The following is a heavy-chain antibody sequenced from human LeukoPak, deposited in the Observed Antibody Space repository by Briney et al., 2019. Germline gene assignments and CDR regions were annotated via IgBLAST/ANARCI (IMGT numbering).Heavy chain of an antibody. CDR3: ARGEFDGGVYFDY. CDR2: IYYSGTT. V-gene: IGHV4-59*12. J-gene: IGHJ4*02. D-gene: IGHD3-16*01. CDR1: GGSISNYY. Sequence: SETLSLTCTVSGGSISNYYWNWIRQPPGKGLEWIGYIYYSGTTNYNPSLKSRVSMSVDTSKNQFSLKLSSVTAADTAVYYCARGEFDGGVYFDYWGQGTLVTVSS.